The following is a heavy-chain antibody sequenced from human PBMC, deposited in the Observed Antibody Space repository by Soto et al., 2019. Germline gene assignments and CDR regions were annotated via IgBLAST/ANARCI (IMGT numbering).Heavy chain of an antibody. CDR3: ARALHGSGSYPTSYYYYMDV. D-gene: IGHD3-10*01. CDR1: GFTFRSDW. V-gene: IGHV3-74*01. Sequence: GGSLRLSCAASGFTFRSDWMHWVRQAPGKGLVWVSRMNSDGSTIDYADSVKGRFTISRDNAKNTLYLQMNSLRAEDTAVYYCARALHGSGSYPTSYYYYMDVWGKGTTVTVSS. CDR2: MNSDGSTI. J-gene: IGHJ6*03.